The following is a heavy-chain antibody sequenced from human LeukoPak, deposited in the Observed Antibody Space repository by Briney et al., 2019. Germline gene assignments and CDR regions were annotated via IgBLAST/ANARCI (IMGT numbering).Heavy chain of an antibody. J-gene: IGHJ4*02. CDR3: ARGAGYNYPYYFDY. Sequence: PGGSLRLPCTASGFTFSNFWMGWVRQAPGKGLEWVANIKQDETEKFYLGSVKGRFTISRDNAKNSLYLQMNSLRAEDTAVYYCARGAGYNYPYYFDYWGQGTLVTVSS. V-gene: IGHV3-7*03. CDR2: IKQDETEK. CDR1: GFTFSNFW. D-gene: IGHD5-24*01.